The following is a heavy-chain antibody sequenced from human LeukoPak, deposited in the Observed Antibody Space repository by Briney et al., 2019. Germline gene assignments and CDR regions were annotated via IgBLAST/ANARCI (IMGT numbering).Heavy chain of an antibody. CDR2: LYPSGST. D-gene: IGHD1-26*01. V-gene: IGHV4-59*01. Sequence: PSETLSLTCTVSGGSINSGYWSWIRQPPGKGLEWIGLLYPSGSTNYNPSLKSRVTISVDTSRTQFSLKLSSMTAADTAVYYCAGGHYPLEHWGQGTLVTVSS. CDR1: GGSINSGY. J-gene: IGHJ4*02. CDR3: AGGHYPLEH.